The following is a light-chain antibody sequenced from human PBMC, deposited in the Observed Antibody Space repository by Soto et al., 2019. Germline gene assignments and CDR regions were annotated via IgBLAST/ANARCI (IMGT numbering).Light chain of an antibody. Sequence: DIQMTQSPSTLSASVGDRVTITCRASQSINAWLAWYQQKPGKAPKLLIYDVSTLDSGVPSRFSGSASGTEFTLTISSLQPEDFATYYCLQHNSYPLTFGGGTKVDI. CDR2: DVS. CDR1: QSINAW. V-gene: IGKV1-5*01. CDR3: LQHNSYPLT. J-gene: IGKJ4*01.